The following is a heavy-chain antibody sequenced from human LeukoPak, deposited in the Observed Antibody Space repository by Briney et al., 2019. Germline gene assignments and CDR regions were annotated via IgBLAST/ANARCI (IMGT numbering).Heavy chain of an antibody. V-gene: IGHV3-NL1*01. D-gene: IGHD6-19*01. CDR2: IYSGGNT. Sequence: GGSLRLSCAASGFTFSSHGMHWVRQAPGKGLEWVSVIYSGGNTYYADSVKGRFTISRDNSKNTLYLQMNSLRAEDTAVYYCARGESSAWGDWGQGTLVTVFS. J-gene: IGHJ4*02. CDR1: GFTFSSHG. CDR3: ARGESSAWGD.